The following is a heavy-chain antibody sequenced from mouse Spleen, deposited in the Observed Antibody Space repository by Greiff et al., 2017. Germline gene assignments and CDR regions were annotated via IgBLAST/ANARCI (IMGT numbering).Heavy chain of an antibody. CDR3: ARWNYGSSLDY. CDR1: GYTFTSYW. D-gene: IGHD1-1*01. CDR2: INPSSGYT. J-gene: IGHJ2*01. V-gene: IGHV1-7*01. Sequence: QVQLKQSGAELATPGASVKLSCKASGYTFTSYWMHWVKQRPGQGLEWIGYINPSSGYTKYNQKFKDKATLTADKSSSTAYMQLSSLTYEDSAVYYCARWNYGSSLDYWGQGTTLTVSS.